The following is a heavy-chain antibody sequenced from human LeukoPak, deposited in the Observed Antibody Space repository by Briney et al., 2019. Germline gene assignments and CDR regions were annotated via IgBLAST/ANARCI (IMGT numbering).Heavy chain of an antibody. J-gene: IGHJ4*02. CDR1: GYTFTSYA. CDR2: INTNTGNP. V-gene: IGHV7-4-1*02. Sequence: ASVKVSCKASGYTFTSYAMNWVRQAPGQGLEWMGWINTNTGNPTYAQGFTGRFVFSLDTSVSTAYLQMNSLRAEDTAVYYCAKGRAPMVREINLLGGYRTFDYWGQGTLVTVSS. D-gene: IGHD3-10*01. CDR3: AKGRAPMVREINLLGGYRTFDY.